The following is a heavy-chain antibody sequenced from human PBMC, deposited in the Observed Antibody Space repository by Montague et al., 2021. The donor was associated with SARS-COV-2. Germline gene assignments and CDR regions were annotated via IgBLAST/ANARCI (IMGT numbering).Heavy chain of an antibody. Sequence: SETLSLTCTVSGGSISSSSYYWGWIRQPPGKGLEWIGSIYYSGGTYYNPSLKSRVTISVDTSKNQFSLKLSSVTAADTAVYYCARSTTDSDIIIGVVMDARWFDPWGQGTLVTVSS. D-gene: IGHD3-3*01. CDR3: ARSTTDSDIIIGVVMDARWFDP. CDR2: IYYSGGT. CDR1: GGSISSSSYY. J-gene: IGHJ5*02. V-gene: IGHV4-39*01.